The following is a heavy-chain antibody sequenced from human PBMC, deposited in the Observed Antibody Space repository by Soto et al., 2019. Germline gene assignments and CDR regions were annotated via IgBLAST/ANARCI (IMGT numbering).Heavy chain of an antibody. CDR3: TKASWSYLSFPWFDP. D-gene: IGHD1-26*01. J-gene: IGHJ5*02. CDR2: ITGSGDGT. V-gene: IGHV3-23*01. Sequence: EAQLLESGGDLVQPGGSLRLSCAASGFTFSNYAMNWVRQTPGQGPEWVASITGSGDGTFYADSVKGRFTISRDNSNNTLYLQMNSLRGEDTAVYYCTKASWSYLSFPWFDPWGLGTLVTVSS. CDR1: GFTFSNYA.